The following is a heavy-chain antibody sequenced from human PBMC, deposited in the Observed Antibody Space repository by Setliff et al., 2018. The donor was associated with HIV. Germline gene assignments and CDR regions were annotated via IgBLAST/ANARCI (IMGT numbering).Heavy chain of an antibody. CDR2: ISSSSYI. V-gene: IGHV3-21*01. CDR1: GFTFSSYS. J-gene: IGHJ4*02. D-gene: IGHD3-22*01. CDR3: ARVVGAYYDSSGYYYSYYFDY. Sequence: PGGSLRLSCAASGFTFSSYSMNWVRQAPGKGLEWVSSISSSSYIYYADPVKGRFTISRDNAKNSLYLQMNSLRAEDTAVYYCARVVGAYYDSSGYYYSYYFDYWGQGTLVTVSS.